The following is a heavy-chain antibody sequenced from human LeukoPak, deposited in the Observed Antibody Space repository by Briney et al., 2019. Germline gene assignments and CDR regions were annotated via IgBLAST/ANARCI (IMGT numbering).Heavy chain of an antibody. CDR2: IYTSGIT. CDR3: AKASSSWSLFDP. D-gene: IGHD6-6*01. CDR1: GGSISTYY. V-gene: IGHV4-4*09. J-gene: IGHJ5*02. Sequence: SETLSLTCTVSGGSISTYYWSWIRQPPGKGLEWIGYIYTSGITNYNPSLKSRVTISVDTSKNQFSLKLSSVTAADTAVYYCAKASSSWSLFDPWGQGTLVTVSS.